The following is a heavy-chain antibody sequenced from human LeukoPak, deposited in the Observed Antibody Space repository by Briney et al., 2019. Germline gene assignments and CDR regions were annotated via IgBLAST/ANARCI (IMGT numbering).Heavy chain of an antibody. Sequence: PGGSLRLSCAASGFTFSSYAMHWVRQAPGKGLEYLSTISTDGGTTYYANSVKGRFTISRDNAKNSLYLQMNSLRAEDTAVYYCARGLASYYYYYMDVWGEGTTVTVSS. CDR1: GFTFSSYA. CDR2: ISTDGGTT. CDR3: ARGLASYYYYYMDV. D-gene: IGHD5-12*01. V-gene: IGHV3-64*01. J-gene: IGHJ6*03.